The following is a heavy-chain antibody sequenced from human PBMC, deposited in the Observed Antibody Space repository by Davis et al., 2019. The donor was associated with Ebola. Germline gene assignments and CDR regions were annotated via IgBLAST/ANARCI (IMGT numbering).Heavy chain of an antibody. Sequence: PGGSLRLSCAASGFTFSSYWMHWVRQAPGKGLVWVSRINSDGSSTSYADSVKGRFTISRDNSKNTLYLQMNSLRAEDTAVYYCARGVRVGGVEYYGMDVWGKGTTVTVSS. CDR3: ARGVRVGGVEYYGMDV. CDR2: INSDGSST. V-gene: IGHV3-74*01. D-gene: IGHD1-26*01. CDR1: GFTFSSYW. J-gene: IGHJ6*04.